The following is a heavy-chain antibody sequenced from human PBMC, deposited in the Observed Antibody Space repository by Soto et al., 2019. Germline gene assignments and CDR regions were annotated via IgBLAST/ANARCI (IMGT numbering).Heavy chain of an antibody. CDR1: GFTFSSYW. D-gene: IGHD1-1*01. V-gene: IGHV3-74*03. J-gene: IGHJ4*02. CDR2: IKPDGSRT. CDR3: ARDNNWSYDS. Sequence: XGSLLLSCAASGFTFSSYWMHWVRQAAGEGLVWVSYIKPDGSRTKDADSVKGRFTISRDNARNTLYLRMNSLRAEDTAVYYCARDNNWSYDSWGRGTLVTVSS.